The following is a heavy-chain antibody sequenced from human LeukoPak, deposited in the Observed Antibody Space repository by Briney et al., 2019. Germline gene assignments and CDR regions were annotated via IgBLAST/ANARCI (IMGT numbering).Heavy chain of an antibody. D-gene: IGHD5-18*01. CDR2: ISASGGST. CDR3: AKDFLGRGYSDVVGLVFDY. CDR1: GFAFSSYA. J-gene: IGHJ4*02. V-gene: IGHV3-23*01. Sequence: GGSLRLSCAASGFAFSSYAMSWVRQAPGKGLEWVSSISASGGSTYYVDSVKGRFTISRDNSKNTLYLQMNSLRAEDTAVYYCAKDFLGRGYSDVVGLVFDYWGQGTLVPVSS.